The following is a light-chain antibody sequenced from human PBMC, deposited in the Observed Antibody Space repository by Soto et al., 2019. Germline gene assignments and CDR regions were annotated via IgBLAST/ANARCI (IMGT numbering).Light chain of an antibody. J-gene: IGKJ1*01. Sequence: EIVMTQSPATLSVSPGERATLSCRPRQSVSSNLAWSQQKPGQAPRLLIYGASTRATGIPARFSGSGSGTEFTLTISSLQSEDFAVYYCQQYNNWPRTFGQGTKVDIK. V-gene: IGKV3D-15*01. CDR1: QSVSSN. CDR2: GAS. CDR3: QQYNNWPRT.